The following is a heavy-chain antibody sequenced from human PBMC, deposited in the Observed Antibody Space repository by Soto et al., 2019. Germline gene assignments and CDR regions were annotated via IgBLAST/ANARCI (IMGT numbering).Heavy chain of an antibody. Sequence: PGGSLRLTCPASGFSFSSYTMSWVRQAPGKGLQWVASITNRGTHTYSADSVKGRFTISRDNDKNSLYLQMNNLRAEDTATYYCARAHEVAWFDSWGLGTLVTVSS. CDR1: GFSFSSYT. CDR2: ITNRGTHT. D-gene: IGHD2-15*01. CDR3: ARAHEVAWFDS. J-gene: IGHJ5*01. V-gene: IGHV3-21*06.